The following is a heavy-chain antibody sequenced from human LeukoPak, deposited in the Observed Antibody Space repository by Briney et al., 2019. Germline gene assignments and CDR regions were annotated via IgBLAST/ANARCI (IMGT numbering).Heavy chain of an antibody. J-gene: IGHJ3*02. Sequence: KPSEALSLTCTVSGGSISSYYWSWIRQPPGKGPEWIGYIYYSGSTNYNPSLKSRVTISVDTSKNQFSLKLSSVTAADTAMYYCARVEGFGELLGEDAFDIWGQGTMVTVSS. CDR2: IYYSGST. CDR1: GGSISSYY. V-gene: IGHV4-59*01. CDR3: ARVEGFGELLGEDAFDI. D-gene: IGHD3-10*01.